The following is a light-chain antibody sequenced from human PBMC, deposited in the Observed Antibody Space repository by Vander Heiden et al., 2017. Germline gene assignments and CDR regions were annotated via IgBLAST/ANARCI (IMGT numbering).Light chain of an antibody. Sequence: SYVLTQPHPVSVARGQTATITCGGNIIGSKSVQWSQQRPGQAPVLVVYDNRDRPSGIPERISGSNSGNTATLTISRVEAGDEADYYCQVWDSISDVGVFGGGTKLTVL. CDR2: DNR. J-gene: IGLJ2*01. CDR3: QVWDSISDVGV. V-gene: IGLV3-21*02. CDR1: IIGSKS.